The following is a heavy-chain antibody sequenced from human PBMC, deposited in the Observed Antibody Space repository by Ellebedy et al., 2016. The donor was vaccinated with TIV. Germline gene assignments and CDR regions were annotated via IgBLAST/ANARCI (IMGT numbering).Heavy chain of an antibody. V-gene: IGHV3-7*03. CDR3: ARGGAWLLDY. CDR1: GFTFSSYW. D-gene: IGHD5-12*01. CDR2: IKEDGSDK. Sequence: GGSLRLSCAASGFTFSSYWMSWVRQAPGKGLEWVANIKEDGSDKYYVDFVKGRFTISRDNAKNSLFLQMNSLRAEDTAVYFCARGGAWLLDYWGQGTLVTVSS. J-gene: IGHJ4*02.